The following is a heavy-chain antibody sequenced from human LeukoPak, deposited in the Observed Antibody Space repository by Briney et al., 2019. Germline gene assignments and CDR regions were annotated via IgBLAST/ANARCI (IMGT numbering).Heavy chain of an antibody. J-gene: IGHJ4*02. CDR1: GFTFSSYS. CDR2: ISSSSSYI. V-gene: IGHV3-21*01. D-gene: IGHD6-19*01. Sequence: PGGSLRPSCAASGFTFSSYSMNWVRQAPGKGLEWVSSISSSSSYIYYADSVKGRFTISRDNAKNSLYLQMNSLRAEDTAVYYCARVASSGFDYWGQGTLVTVSS. CDR3: ARVASSGFDY.